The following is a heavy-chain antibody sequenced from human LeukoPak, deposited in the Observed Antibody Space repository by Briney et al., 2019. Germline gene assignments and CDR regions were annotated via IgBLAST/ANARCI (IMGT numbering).Heavy chain of an antibody. CDR2: IYHSGSS. J-gene: IGHJ5*02. V-gene: IGHV4-38-2*02. D-gene: IGHD3-10*01. CDR3: ARVSGSEDSTSWFDP. Sequence: PSETLSLTCTVSGYSISSGFYWGWIRPSPGKGLEWIGNIYHSGSSYYNPSLKSRVTISVDTSKNQFSLKLSSVTAADTAVYYCARVSGSEDSTSWFDPWGQGTLVTVSS. CDR1: GYSISSGFY.